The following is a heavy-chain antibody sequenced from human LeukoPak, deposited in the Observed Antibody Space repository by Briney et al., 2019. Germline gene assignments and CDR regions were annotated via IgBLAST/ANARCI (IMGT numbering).Heavy chain of an antibody. CDR1: GGSISSSIYY. V-gene: IGHV4-39*01. J-gene: IGHJ4*02. D-gene: IGHD3-10*01. CDR3: ARRLGGSGSYYY. CDR2: IYYSGST. Sequence: SETLSLTCSVSGGSISSSIYYWGWIRQPPGKGLECIGSIYYSGSTYYNPSLKSRVTISVDTSKNQFSLKLRSVTAADTAVYYCARRLGGSGSYYYWGQGTLVTVSS.